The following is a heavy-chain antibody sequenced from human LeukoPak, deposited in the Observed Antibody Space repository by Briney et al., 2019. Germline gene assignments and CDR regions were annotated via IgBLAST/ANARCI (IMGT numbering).Heavy chain of an antibody. V-gene: IGHV1-2*02. D-gene: IGHD6-13*01. Sequence: ASVKVSCKASGYTLTGYYMHWVRQAPGQGLEWMGWINPNSGGTSYAQKFQGRVTLTSDTSTSTVYMELSRLRSDDTAVYYCAREWDSSSWYDYWGQGSLVTVSS. J-gene: IGHJ4*02. CDR3: AREWDSSSWYDY. CDR1: GYTLTGYY. CDR2: INPNSGGT.